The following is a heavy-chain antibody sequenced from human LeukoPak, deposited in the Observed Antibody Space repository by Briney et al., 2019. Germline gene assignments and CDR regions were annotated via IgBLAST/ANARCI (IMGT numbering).Heavy chain of an antibody. D-gene: IGHD2-2*01. CDR3: AKLPATTSPFDY. J-gene: IGHJ4*02. CDR1: GFSFSSYD. V-gene: IGHV3-30*02. CDR2: IQYDGRNK. Sequence: PGGSLRLSCAASGFSFSSYDIHWVRQAPGKGLEWVAFIQYDGRNKYYADSVKGRFTISRDTSKNTLYLQMNGLRGEDTAVYYCAKLPATTSPFDYWGQGTLVTVSS.